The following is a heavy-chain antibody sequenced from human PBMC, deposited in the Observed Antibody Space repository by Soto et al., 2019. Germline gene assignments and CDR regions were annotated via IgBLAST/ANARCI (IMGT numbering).Heavy chain of an antibody. D-gene: IGHD3-9*01. CDR2: AYYSGST. CDR3: GRREGLATLPYYLAY. Sequence: PSETLSLTCTVSGGSVSSSSYYWGWVRQPPGKGLEWIGSAYYSGSTYYNPSLESRVTISVDKSKNQFSLKLMSLSAADTAVYYCGRREGLATLPYYLAYWGQGALVTVSS. CDR1: GGSVSSSSYY. V-gene: IGHV4-39*01. J-gene: IGHJ4*02.